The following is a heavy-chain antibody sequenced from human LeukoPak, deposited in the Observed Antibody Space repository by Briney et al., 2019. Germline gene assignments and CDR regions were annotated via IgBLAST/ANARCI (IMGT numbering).Heavy chain of an antibody. D-gene: IGHD4-23*01. Sequence: SETLSLTCTVSGGSISSGGYYWSWIRQHPGKGLEWIGYIYYSGGNYYTPYLKSRVTISVDTSKNQFSLKLSSVTAADTAVYYCAILTRYGGTVDYWGQGTLVTVSS. CDR2: IYYSGGN. CDR1: GGSISSGGYY. V-gene: IGHV4-31*03. CDR3: AILTRYGGTVDY. J-gene: IGHJ4*02.